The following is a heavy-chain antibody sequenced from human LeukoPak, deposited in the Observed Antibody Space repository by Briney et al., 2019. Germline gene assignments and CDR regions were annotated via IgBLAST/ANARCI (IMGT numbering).Heavy chain of an antibody. CDR2: ISSSSTI. CDR3: ASPTAIVDY. Sequence: GGSLRLSCAASGFTFSSYSMNWVRQAPGKGLEWVSYISSSSTIYYADSVKGRFTISRDNAKNSLYLQMNSLRAEDTAVYYCASPTAIVDYWGQGTLVTVSS. CDR1: GFTFSSYS. D-gene: IGHD2-21*02. J-gene: IGHJ4*02. V-gene: IGHV3-48*01.